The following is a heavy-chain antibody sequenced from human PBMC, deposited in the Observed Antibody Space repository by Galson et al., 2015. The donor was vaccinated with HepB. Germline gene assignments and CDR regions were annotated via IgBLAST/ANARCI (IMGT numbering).Heavy chain of an antibody. J-gene: IGHJ6*04. CDR1: EVTFSNYW. CDR2: INSDGSST. V-gene: IGHV3-74*01. CDR3: ARDHPYDFWSGRLDV. Sequence: SLRLSCAASEVTFSNYWMHWVRQAPGKGLVWVSRINSDGSSTNYADSVKGRFTISRDNAKNTLYLQMNSLRAEDTAVYYCARDHPYDFWSGRLDVWGKGTTVTVSS. D-gene: IGHD3-3*01.